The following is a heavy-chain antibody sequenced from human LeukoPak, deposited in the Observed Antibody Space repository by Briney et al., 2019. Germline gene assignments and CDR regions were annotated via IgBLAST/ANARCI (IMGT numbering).Heavy chain of an antibody. CDR1: GFTFGDYA. D-gene: IGHD2-2*01. J-gene: IGHJ4*02. V-gene: IGHV3-49*03. CDR2: IRSKTHGGTT. CDR3: TRGVVPAAVAY. Sequence: GGSLRLSCAASGFTFGDYAMSWFRQAPGKGLEWVSFIRSKTHGGTTEYAASVKGRFTISRDDSKSVAYLQMNSLITEDTAVYYCTRGVVPAAVAYWGQGTLVTVSS.